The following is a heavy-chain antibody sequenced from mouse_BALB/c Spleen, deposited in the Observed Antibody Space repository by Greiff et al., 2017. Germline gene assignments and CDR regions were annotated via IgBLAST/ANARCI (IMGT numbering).Heavy chain of an antibody. CDR2: ISSGGST. CDR3: ARAYDGYYDWFAY. D-gene: IGHD2-3*01. V-gene: IGHV5-6-5*01. J-gene: IGHJ3*01. CDR1: GFTFSSYA. Sequence: EVQLVESGGGLVKPGGSLKLSCAASGFTFSSYAMSWVRQTPEKRLEWVASISSGGSTYYPDSVKGRFTISRDNARNILYLQMSSLRSEDTAMYYCARAYDGYYDWFAYWGQGTLVTVSA.